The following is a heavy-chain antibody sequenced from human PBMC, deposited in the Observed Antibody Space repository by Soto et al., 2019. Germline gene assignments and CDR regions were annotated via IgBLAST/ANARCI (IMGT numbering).Heavy chain of an antibody. CDR3: AREIKAVAGKGAFDY. V-gene: IGHV3-21*01. D-gene: IGHD6-19*01. J-gene: IGHJ4*02. CDR2: ISSSSSYI. Sequence: GGSLRLSCAASGFTFSSYSMNWVRQAPGKGLEWVSSISSSSSYIYYADSVKGRFTISRDNAKNSLYLQMNSLRAEDTAVYYCAREIKAVAGKGAFDYWGQGTLVTVSS. CDR1: GFTFSSYS.